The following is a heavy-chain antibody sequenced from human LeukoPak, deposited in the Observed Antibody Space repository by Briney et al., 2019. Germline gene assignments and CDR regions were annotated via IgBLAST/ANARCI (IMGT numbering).Heavy chain of an antibody. J-gene: IGHJ3*02. CDR3: ARGWTMIVVVPILQGFDI. CDR2: INHSGST. V-gene: IGHV4-34*01. CDR1: GWSFSGYS. Sequence: PSETLSLTYAVYGWSFSGYSWSWIRQPPGKGLEWVGEINHSGSTNYNPSLKTRVTISVDPSKNQFSLKLSPVTAADTAVYYCARGWTMIVVVPILQGFDIWGQGTMVTVSS. D-gene: IGHD3-22*01.